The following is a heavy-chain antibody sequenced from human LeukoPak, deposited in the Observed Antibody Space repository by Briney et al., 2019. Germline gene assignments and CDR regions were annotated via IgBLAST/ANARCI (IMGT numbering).Heavy chain of an antibody. Sequence: GGSLRLSCAASGFTFSSYWMSWVRQAPGKGLEWVANIKQDGSERYYVGSVKGRFTISRDNAENSLYLQMNSLRAEDTAVYYCARHAKDYGDYTGIDYWGQGTLVTVSS. CDR2: IKQDGSER. J-gene: IGHJ4*02. V-gene: IGHV3-7*02. CDR1: GFTFSSYW. D-gene: IGHD4-17*01. CDR3: ARHAKDYGDYTGIDY.